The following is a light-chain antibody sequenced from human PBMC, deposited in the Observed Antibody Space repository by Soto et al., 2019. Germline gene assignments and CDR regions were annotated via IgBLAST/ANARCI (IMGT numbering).Light chain of an antibody. J-gene: IGKJ2*01. CDR2: KAS. CDR1: QSISSW. CDR3: QQYNSYPYT. Sequence: DIQMTQSPSTLSASVGDRVTITCRASQSISSWLAWYQQKPGKAPKLLIYKASSLESGVPSRFSSSGSGTEFTLTISSLQPDDFATYYCQQYNSYPYTSGQGTKLEIK. V-gene: IGKV1-5*03.